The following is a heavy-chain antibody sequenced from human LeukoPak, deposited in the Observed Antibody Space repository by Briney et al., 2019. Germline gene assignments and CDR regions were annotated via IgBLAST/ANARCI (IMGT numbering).Heavy chain of an antibody. CDR3: AGHFGAWHYFDY. CDR1: GFTFSSYG. CDR2: IRYDGSNK. V-gene: IGHV3-30*02. D-gene: IGHD3-3*01. Sequence: GGSLRLSCAASGFTFSSYGMYWVRQAPGKGLEWVAFIRYDGSNKYCADSVKGRFTVSRDNSKNTLYLQMKSLRAEDTAVYYCAGHFGAWHYFDYWGQGTLVTVSS. J-gene: IGHJ4*02.